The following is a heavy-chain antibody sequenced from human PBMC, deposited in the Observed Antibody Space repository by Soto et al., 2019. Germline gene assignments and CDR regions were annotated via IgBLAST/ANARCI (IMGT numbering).Heavy chain of an antibody. J-gene: IGHJ4*02. V-gene: IGHV4-59*01. Sequence: SETLSLTCTVSGSSISSYYWSWIRQPPGKGLEWIGYIYYSGSTNYNPSLKRRITISVDTSKYPFPLKLSSVTAADTAVYYCARQTRGAFFDYGGQGTLVTVYS. CDR2: IYYSGST. D-gene: IGHD4-17*01. CDR3: ARQTRGAFFDY. CDR1: GSSISSYY.